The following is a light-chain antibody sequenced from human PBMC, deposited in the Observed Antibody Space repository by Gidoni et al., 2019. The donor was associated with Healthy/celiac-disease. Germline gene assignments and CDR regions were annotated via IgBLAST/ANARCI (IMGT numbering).Light chain of an antibody. CDR3: CSYAGSYTLV. Sequence: QSALTQPRPVSGAPGQSVTISCTGASSDVGSYNYVSWYQQHPHHAPKLMIYDVIKRPSGVPDRFSGSKSGNTASLTISGLQAEDEADYYCCSYAGSYTLVFGGGTKLTVL. V-gene: IGLV2-11*01. CDR2: DVI. CDR1: SSDVGSYNY. J-gene: IGLJ3*02.